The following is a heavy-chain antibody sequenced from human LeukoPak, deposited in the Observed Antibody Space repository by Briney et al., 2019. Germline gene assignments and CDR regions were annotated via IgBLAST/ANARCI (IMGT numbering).Heavy chain of an antibody. V-gene: IGHV7-4-1*02. J-gene: IGHJ5*02. CDR3: ARDLSEHIVVVPAADRFDP. CDR2: INTNTGNP. D-gene: IGHD2-2*01. CDR1: GYTFTSYA. Sequence: GASVKVSCKASGYTFTSYAMNWVRQAPGQGLEWMGWINTNTGNPTYAQGFTGRFVFSLDTSDSTAYLQISSLKAEDTAVYYCARDLSEHIVVVPAADRFDPWGQGTLVTVSS.